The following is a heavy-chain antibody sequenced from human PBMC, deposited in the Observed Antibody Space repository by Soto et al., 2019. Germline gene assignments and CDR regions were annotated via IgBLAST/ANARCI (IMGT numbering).Heavy chain of an antibody. CDR2: IKPDGSEI. Sequence: EVQLVESGGGLVQPGGSLRLSCAASGFSFSSYWMSWVRQVPGKGLEWVANIKPDGSEIYYVDSVKGRFTISRDNAKNSVYLQMNSLSAEDTAMYHCARSISAIPGDNWGQGILVTVSS. D-gene: IGHD2-2*01. CDR3: ARSISAIPGDN. CDR1: GFSFSSYW. J-gene: IGHJ4*02. V-gene: IGHV3-7*05.